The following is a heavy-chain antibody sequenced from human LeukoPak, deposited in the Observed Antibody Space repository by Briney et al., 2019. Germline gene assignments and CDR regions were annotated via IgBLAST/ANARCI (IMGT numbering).Heavy chain of an antibody. J-gene: IGHJ1*01. V-gene: IGHV5-51*01. Sequence: GESLKISCKASGYSFTNYWIGWVRQMPGEGLEWMGIIYPGDSGTTYSPSFQGQVTILVDKSISTAYLQWSSLKASDTAMYYCARQFFDSSGYRYFQHWGQGTLVIVSS. CDR3: ARQFFDSSGYRYFQH. CDR2: IYPGDSGT. CDR1: GYSFTNYW. D-gene: IGHD3-22*01.